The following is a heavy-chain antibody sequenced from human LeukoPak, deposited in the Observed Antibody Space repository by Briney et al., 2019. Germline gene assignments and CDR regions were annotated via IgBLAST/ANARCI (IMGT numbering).Heavy chain of an antibody. V-gene: IGHV3-53*01. Sequence: GGSLRLSCAASGFTFSRYAMSWVRQAPGKGLEWVSVISSGGNTYYADSVKGRFTISRDNSKNTVFLQMNSLRAEDTAVYYCAREVRGYYFDYWGQGTLVTVSS. CDR1: GFTFSRYA. J-gene: IGHJ4*02. D-gene: IGHD3-22*01. CDR3: AREVRGYYFDY. CDR2: ISSGGNT.